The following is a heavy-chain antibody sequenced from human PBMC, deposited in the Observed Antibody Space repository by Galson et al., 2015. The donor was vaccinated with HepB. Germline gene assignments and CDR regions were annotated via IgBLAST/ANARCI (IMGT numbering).Heavy chain of an antibody. CDR3: ARTADYYDSSGYDRFDY. V-gene: IGHV3-33*01. D-gene: IGHD3-22*01. Sequence: SLRLSCAASGFTFSSYGMHWVRQAPGKGLEWVAVIWYDGSNKYYADSVKGRFTISRDNSKNTLYLQMNSLRAEDTAVYYCARTADYYDSSGYDRFDYWGQGTLVTVSS. CDR1: GFTFSSYG. J-gene: IGHJ4*02. CDR2: IWYDGSNK.